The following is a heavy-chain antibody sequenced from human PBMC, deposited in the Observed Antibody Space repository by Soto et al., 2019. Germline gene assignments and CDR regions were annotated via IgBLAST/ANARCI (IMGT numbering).Heavy chain of an antibody. V-gene: IGHV3-30-3*01. Sequence: QVQLVESGGGVVQPGRSLRLSCAASGFTFSSYAMHWGRQAPGKGLEWVAVISYDGSNKYYADSVKGRFTISRDNSKNTLYLQMNSLRAEDTAVYYCARDRYGMDVWGQGTTVTVSS. J-gene: IGHJ6*02. CDR2: ISYDGSNK. CDR1: GFTFSSYA. CDR3: ARDRYGMDV.